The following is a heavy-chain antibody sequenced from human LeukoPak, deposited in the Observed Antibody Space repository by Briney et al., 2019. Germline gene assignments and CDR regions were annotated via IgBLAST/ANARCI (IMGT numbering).Heavy chain of an antibody. CDR2: IDKTSSNI. CDR1: GFIFTDYS. CDR3: ARAWYSWGYYFDY. J-gene: IGHJ4*02. Sequence: PGGSLRLSCAASGFIFTDYSINWVRQAPGKGLEWISYIDKTSSNIYYADSVKGRFTISRDNAKNSLYLQMHSLRDEDTAVYYCARAWYSWGYYFDYWGQGTLVTVSS. V-gene: IGHV3-48*02. D-gene: IGHD1-26*01.